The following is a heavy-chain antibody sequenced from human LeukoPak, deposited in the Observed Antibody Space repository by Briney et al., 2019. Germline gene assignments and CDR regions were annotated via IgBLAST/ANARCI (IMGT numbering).Heavy chain of an antibody. V-gene: IGHV3-33*01. Sequence: PGRSLRLSCAASGFTFSSYGMHWVRQAPGKGLEWVAVIWYDGSKKYYAESVKGRFTISRDNSKNTLYLQMNSLRAEDTAVYYCARRDGDNDRGFDYWGQGTLVTFSS. CDR1: GFTFSSYG. CDR3: ARRDGDNDRGFDY. CDR2: IWYDGSKK. D-gene: IGHD4-23*01. J-gene: IGHJ4*02.